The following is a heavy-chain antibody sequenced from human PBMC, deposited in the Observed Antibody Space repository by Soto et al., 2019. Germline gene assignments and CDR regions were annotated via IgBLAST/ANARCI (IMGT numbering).Heavy chain of an antibody. CDR3: AKDLPPSTVSKYYYGLDV. V-gene: IGHV3-23*01. D-gene: IGHD4-4*01. CDR2: ISGSGGGT. Sequence: EVQLLESGGGLLQPGGSLRLSCAASGFTFSNYAMSWVRQAPGKGLEWVSVISGSGGGTYYADSVKGRFTISRDNSRNTLYLQINSLRADDTAVYYCAKDLPPSTVSKYYYGLDVWGQGTTVTVSS. J-gene: IGHJ6*02. CDR1: GFTFSNYA.